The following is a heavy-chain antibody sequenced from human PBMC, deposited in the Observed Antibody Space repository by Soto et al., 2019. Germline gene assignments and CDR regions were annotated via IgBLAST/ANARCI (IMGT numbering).Heavy chain of an antibody. J-gene: IGHJ5*02. Sequence: SETLSLTCAVYGGSFSGYYWSWIRQPPGKGLEWIGEINHSGSTNYNPSLKSRVTISVDTSKNQFSLKLSSVTAADTAAYYCASGGPRVAATPARENWFDPWGHGTLVTVSS. CDR1: GGSFSGYY. V-gene: IGHV4-34*01. CDR2: INHSGST. D-gene: IGHD2-15*01. CDR3: ASGGPRVAATPARENWFDP.